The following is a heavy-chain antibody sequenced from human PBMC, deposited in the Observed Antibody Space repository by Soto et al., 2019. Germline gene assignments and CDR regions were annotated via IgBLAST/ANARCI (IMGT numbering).Heavy chain of an antibody. CDR2: IDPSGGGT. V-gene: IGHV1-46*01. CDR3: ARDRVDCSGGNCWRSVEDT. Sequence: QVQLVQSGAEVKKPGASVKVSCKASGYTFTSYYMHWVRQAPGQGLEWMGIIDPSGGGTSYAQKSRGRLTMTRDTSPSTVYMELSSLRSEDTAVYYCARDRVDCSGGNCWRSVEDTWGQGTLVTVSS. D-gene: IGHD2-15*01. J-gene: IGHJ5*02. CDR1: GYTFTSYY.